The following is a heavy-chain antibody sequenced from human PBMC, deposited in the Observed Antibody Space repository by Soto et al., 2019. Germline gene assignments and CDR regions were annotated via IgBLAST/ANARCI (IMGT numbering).Heavy chain of an antibody. CDR2: MYYSGST. V-gene: IGHV4-39*01. D-gene: IGHD6-13*01. Sequence: PAETLSLTCTFSGCSISISSYYWGWIRQPPGKGLEGIGSMYYSGSTYYNPSLKGRVTISVDTSKNQFSLKLSSVTTADTAVYYCARIAAAGAPTYHFEHWGQGTLVTVPS. J-gene: IGHJ4*02. CDR1: GCSISISSYY. CDR3: ARIAAAGAPTYHFEH.